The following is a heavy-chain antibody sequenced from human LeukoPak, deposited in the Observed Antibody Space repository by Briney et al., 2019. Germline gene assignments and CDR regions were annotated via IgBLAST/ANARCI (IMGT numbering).Heavy chain of an antibody. CDR1: GFTFSSYG. CDR3: ASFSVADDY. J-gene: IGHJ4*02. V-gene: IGHV3-30*03. D-gene: IGHD4-23*01. Sequence: GGSLRLSCAASGFTFSSYGMHWVRQAPGKGLEWVAVISYDGSNKYYADSVKGRFTISRDNSKNTLYLQMNSLRAEDTAVYYCASFSVADDYWGQGTLVTVSS. CDR2: ISYDGSNK.